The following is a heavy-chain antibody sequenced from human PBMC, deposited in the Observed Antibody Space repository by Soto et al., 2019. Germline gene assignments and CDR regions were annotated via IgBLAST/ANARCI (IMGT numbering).Heavy chain of an antibody. Sequence: SETLSLTCTVSGGSISSGDYYWSWIRQPPGKGLEWIGYIYDSGSTYYNPSLKSRVTISVDTSKNQFSLKLSAVTAADTAVYYCARGDYYEIFDYCGPGTLLTVSS. CDR2: IYDSGST. CDR1: GGSISSGDYY. D-gene: IGHD3-22*01. CDR3: ARGDYYEIFDY. J-gene: IGHJ4*02. V-gene: IGHV4-30-4*01.